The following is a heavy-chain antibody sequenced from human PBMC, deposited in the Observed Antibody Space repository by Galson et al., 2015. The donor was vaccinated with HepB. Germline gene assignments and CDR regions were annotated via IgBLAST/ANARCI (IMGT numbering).Heavy chain of an antibody. J-gene: IGHJ4*02. Sequence: SLRLSCAASGFTFTSYWMNWVRQAPGKGLEWVASIRQDESEKYHVDSVKGRFTISRDNAKNSLYLQMNSLRAEDTAIYYCARGVSGRTFDYWGQGTLVTVSS. D-gene: IGHD3-16*02. CDR2: IRQDESEK. CDR3: ARGVSGRTFDY. V-gene: IGHV3-7*01. CDR1: GFTFTSYW.